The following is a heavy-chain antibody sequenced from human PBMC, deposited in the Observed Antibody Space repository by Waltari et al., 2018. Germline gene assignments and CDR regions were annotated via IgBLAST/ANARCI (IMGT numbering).Heavy chain of an antibody. CDR1: GFTFSSYA. CDR3: AKATSGSYYYYPDY. V-gene: IGHV3-23*04. Sequence: EVQVVESGGGLVQPGGSLRLSCAASGFTFSSYAMTWVRQAPGKGLDWVSLISVSGGNTYYADSVKGRFTISRDNSKNMLYLQMNGLRAEDTAIYYCAKATSGSYYYYPDYWGQGTLVTVSS. CDR2: ISVSGGNT. J-gene: IGHJ4*02. D-gene: IGHD3-10*01.